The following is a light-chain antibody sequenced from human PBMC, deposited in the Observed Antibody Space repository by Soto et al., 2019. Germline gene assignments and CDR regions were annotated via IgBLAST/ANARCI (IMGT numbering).Light chain of an antibody. CDR3: CSFALGAALV. V-gene: IGLV2-23*01. CDR1: SSNVGTYDL. Sequence: QSALTQPASVSASPGQSITISCTGTSSNVGTYDLVSWYQHHPDKAPKLIIYEGTKRPSGISSRFSGSKSGNTASLTISGLQAEDDADYYCCSFALGAALVFGGGTKVTVL. J-gene: IGLJ2*01. CDR2: EGT.